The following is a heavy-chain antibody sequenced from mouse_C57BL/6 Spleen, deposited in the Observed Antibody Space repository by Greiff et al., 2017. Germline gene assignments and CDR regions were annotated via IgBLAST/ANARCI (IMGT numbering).Heavy chain of an antibody. V-gene: IGHV1-47*01. D-gene: IGHD1-1*01. CDR2: FHPYNDDT. Sequence: QVQLQQSGAELVKPGASVKMSCKASGYTFTTYPIEWMKQNHGKSLEWIGNFHPYNDDTKYNEKFKGKATFTVEKSSSTVYLELSRLTSDDSAVYYCARRGYYGSSPYFDYWGQGTTLTVSS. CDR1: GYTFTTYP. CDR3: ARRGYYGSSPYFDY. J-gene: IGHJ2*01.